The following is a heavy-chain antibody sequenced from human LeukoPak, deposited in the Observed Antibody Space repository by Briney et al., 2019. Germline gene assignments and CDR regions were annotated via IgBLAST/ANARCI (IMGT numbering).Heavy chain of an antibody. CDR3: TTDPLGRVIQLWPPSDY. V-gene: IGHV3-30*02. D-gene: IGHD5-18*01. CDR2: IRYDGSNK. CDR1: GFTFSNYG. J-gene: IGHJ4*02. Sequence: GGSLRLSCAASGFTFSNYGMHWVRQAPGKGLEWVAFIRYDGSNKYYADSVKGRFTISRDNSKNTLYLQMNSLKTEDTAVYYCTTDPLGRVIQLWPPSDYWGQGTLVTVSS.